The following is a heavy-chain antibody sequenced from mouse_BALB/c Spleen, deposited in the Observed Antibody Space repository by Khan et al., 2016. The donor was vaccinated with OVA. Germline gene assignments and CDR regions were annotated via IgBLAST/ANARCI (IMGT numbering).Heavy chain of an antibody. CDR2: INPNNGDT. J-gene: IGHJ2*01. CDR1: GYTFTDYT. D-gene: IGHD1-1*01. V-gene: IGHV1-18*01. Sequence: VQLQQSGPELVKPGASVKISCKASGYTFTDYTMDWVKQSHGKSLAWIGDINPNNGDTFYNQKFKGKATLTVDKSSSTAFMELRSLTSEDTSVYYCASTGYGSLGYWGQGTTLTVSS. CDR3: ASTGYGSLGY.